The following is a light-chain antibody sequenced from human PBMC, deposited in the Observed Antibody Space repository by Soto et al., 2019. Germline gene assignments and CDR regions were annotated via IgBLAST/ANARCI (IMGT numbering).Light chain of an antibody. CDR1: QDISNY. CDR3: QHFDNLPLS. V-gene: IGKV1-33*01. J-gene: IGKJ3*01. CDR2: DAS. Sequence: DIQMTQSPPSLSASVGDRVTITCQASQDISNYLNWDQQKLGKAPKLLIYDASNLETGVPSRFSGSGSGTHFTFTITSLQPEDSATYYCQHFDNLPLSFGPGTKVHIK.